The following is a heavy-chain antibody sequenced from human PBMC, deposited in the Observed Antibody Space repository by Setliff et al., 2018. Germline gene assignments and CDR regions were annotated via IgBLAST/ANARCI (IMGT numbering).Heavy chain of an antibody. D-gene: IGHD3-3*01. Sequence: GGSLRLSCAASGFTFSSYSMNWVRQAPGKGLEWVSYISSSSSTIYYADSVKGRFTISRDNAKNTLDLQMNSLRAEDSAMYYCTRVTFSDFWSGDYYDYWGQGTLVTAPQ. CDR3: TRVTFSDFWSGDYYDY. CDR2: ISSSSSTI. J-gene: IGHJ4*02. V-gene: IGHV3-48*01. CDR1: GFTFSSYS.